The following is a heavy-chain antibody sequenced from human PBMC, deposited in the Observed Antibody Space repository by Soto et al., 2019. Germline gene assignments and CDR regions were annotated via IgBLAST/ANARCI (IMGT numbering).Heavy chain of an antibody. CDR2: INDGGTT. D-gene: IGHD6-13*01. J-gene: IGHJ4*02. V-gene: IGHV4-34*01. CDR1: GGSFSGHY. CDR3: ARGVPGYSSSWYAY. Sequence: QVQLQQWGAGLLKPSETLSLTCAVYGGSFSGHYWSWIRQPPGKGLEWIGEINDGGTTNYIPSLKRRVIISVDPSKNHVSLKLRYVTAADTAVYYCARGVPGYSSSWYAYWGQGTLVTVSS.